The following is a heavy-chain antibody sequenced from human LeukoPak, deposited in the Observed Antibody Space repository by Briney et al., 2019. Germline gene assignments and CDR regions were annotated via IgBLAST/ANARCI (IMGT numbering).Heavy chain of an antibody. V-gene: IGHV3-23*01. J-gene: IGHJ3*01. D-gene: IGHD6-19*01. CDR3: AKDLALAGTGGGFDV. CDR2: ISGGGDKT. CDR1: GFTFTTYT. Sequence: GGSLRLSCAASGFTFTTYTINWVRQAPGKGLEWVSGISGGGDKTYYADSVNGRFTTSRDNSKNTVSLQMSSLRAEDTALYYCAKDLALAGTGGGFDVWGQGTRVAVSS.